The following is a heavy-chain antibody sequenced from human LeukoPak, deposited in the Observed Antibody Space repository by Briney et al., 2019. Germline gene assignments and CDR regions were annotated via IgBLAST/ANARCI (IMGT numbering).Heavy chain of an antibody. Sequence: ASVKVSCKASGYTFTGYYMHWVRQAPGQGLEWMGWINPNSGGTNSVQKFQGRVTMTRDTSISTAYMELSRLRSDDTAVYYCARGYPLSTTAAGTYFQHWGQGTLVTVSS. J-gene: IGHJ1*01. CDR1: GYTFTGYY. CDR2: INPNSGGT. D-gene: IGHD6-13*01. CDR3: ARGYPLSTTAAGTYFQH. V-gene: IGHV1-2*02.